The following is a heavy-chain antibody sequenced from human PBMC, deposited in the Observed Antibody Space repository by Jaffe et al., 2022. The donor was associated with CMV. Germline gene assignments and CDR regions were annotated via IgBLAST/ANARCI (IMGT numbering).Heavy chain of an antibody. Sequence: EVQLVESGGGLVKPGRSLRLSCTASGFTFGDYAMSWFRQAPGKGLEWVGFIRSKAYGGTTEYAASVKGRFTISRDDSKSIAYLQMNSLKTEDTAVYYCTRGRYYYGSGSYPGSFDYWGQGTLVTVSS. CDR2: IRSKAYGGTT. CDR1: GFTFGDYA. J-gene: IGHJ4*02. D-gene: IGHD3-10*01. V-gene: IGHV3-49*05. CDR3: TRGRYYYGSGSYPGSFDY.